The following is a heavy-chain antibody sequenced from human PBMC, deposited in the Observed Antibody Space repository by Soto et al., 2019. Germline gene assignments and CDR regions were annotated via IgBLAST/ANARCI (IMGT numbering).Heavy chain of an antibody. J-gene: IGHJ5*02. V-gene: IGHV1-3*05. Sequence: QVQLVQSGAEEKKPGASVKVSCKASGYTFTSYAMHWVRQAPGQRLEWMGWINAGNGNTKYSQKFQGRVTITRDTSVXTAYMELNSLRSEDTAVYYCARDGFTLSAAGTLAPWGQGTLVTVSS. D-gene: IGHD6-13*01. CDR3: ARDGFTLSAAGTLAP. CDR1: GYTFTSYA. CDR2: INAGNGNT.